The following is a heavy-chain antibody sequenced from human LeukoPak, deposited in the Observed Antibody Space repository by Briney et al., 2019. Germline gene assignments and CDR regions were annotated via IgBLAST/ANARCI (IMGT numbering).Heavy chain of an antibody. CDR2: IIPIFGTA. V-gene: IGHV1-69*05. Sequence: SVKVSCKASGYTFTSYGISWVRQAPGQGLEWMGRIIPIFGTANYAQRFQGRVTITTDESTSTAYMELSSLRSEDTAVYYCRYSYGYLISGFDYWGQGTLVTVSS. CDR3: RYSYGYLISGFDY. D-gene: IGHD5-18*01. CDR1: GYTFTSYG. J-gene: IGHJ4*02.